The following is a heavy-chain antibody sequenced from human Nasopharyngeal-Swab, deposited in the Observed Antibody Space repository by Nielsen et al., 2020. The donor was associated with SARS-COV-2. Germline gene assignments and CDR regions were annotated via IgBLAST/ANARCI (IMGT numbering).Heavy chain of an antibody. Sequence: GGSLKISCAASGFTFSSYDMHWVRQATGKGPEWVSAIGTAGDTYYPGSVKGRFTISRENAKNSLYLQMNSLRAGDTAVYYCARDPVDTAMARGLFDYWGQGTLVTVSS. D-gene: IGHD5-18*01. CDR2: IGTAGDT. V-gene: IGHV3-13*01. J-gene: IGHJ4*02. CDR1: GFTFSSYD. CDR3: ARDPVDTAMARGLFDY.